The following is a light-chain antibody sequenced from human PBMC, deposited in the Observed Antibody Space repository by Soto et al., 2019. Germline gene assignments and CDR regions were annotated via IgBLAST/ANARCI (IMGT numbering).Light chain of an antibody. CDR2: GAS. V-gene: IGKV3-15*01. J-gene: IGKJ2*01. CDR3: QLENT. Sequence: EIVMTKSPATMSVAPVERATLSCMARQSVSSNLAWYQQKPGQAPRLLIYGASNRATGIPARFSGSGSGTEFTLTISSLQSEDFAVYYCQLENTFGQGTKLEIK. CDR1: QSVSSN.